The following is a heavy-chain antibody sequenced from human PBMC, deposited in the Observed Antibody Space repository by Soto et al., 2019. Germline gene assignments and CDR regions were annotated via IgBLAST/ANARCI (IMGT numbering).Heavy chain of an antibody. CDR3: AKGTGSYYTPFDY. J-gene: IGHJ4*02. CDR1: GFTFSSYA. D-gene: IGHD1-26*01. Sequence: VQLLESGGGLVQPGGSLRLSCAASGFTFSSYAMSWVRQAPGKGLEWVSAISGSGGSTYYADSVKGRFTISRDNSKNTLDLQMNSLRAEDTAVYYCAKGTGSYYTPFDYWGQGTLVTVSS. CDR2: ISGSGGST. V-gene: IGHV3-23*01.